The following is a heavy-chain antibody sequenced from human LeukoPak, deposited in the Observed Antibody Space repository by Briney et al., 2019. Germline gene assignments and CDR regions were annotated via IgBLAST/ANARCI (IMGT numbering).Heavy chain of an antibody. V-gene: IGHV3-21*01. D-gene: IGHD2-15*01. CDR3: ARDSHCSGGSCFDIFDY. J-gene: IGHJ4*02. CDR2: ISGGSNYI. Sequence: GGSLRLSCAASGFTFSSYSMNWVRQAPGKGLEWVSSISGGSNYIYYADSVKGRFTISRDYAKNSLYLQMNSLRAEDTAVYYCARDSHCSGGSCFDIFDYWGQGTLVTVSS. CDR1: GFTFSSYS.